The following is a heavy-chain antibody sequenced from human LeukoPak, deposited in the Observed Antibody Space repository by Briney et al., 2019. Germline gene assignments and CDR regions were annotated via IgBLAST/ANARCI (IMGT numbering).Heavy chain of an antibody. V-gene: IGHV3-23*01. CDR1: GFTFSSYA. D-gene: IGHD2-2*01. J-gene: IGHJ4*02. CDR2: ISGSGGST. CDR3: AKDLGSRRSTSSDY. Sequence: GGSLRLSCAASGFTFSSYAMSWVRQAPGKGLEWVSAISGSGGSTYYADSVKGRFTISRDNSKNTLYLQMNSLRAEDTAVYYCAKDLGSRRSTSSDYWGQGTLVTVSS.